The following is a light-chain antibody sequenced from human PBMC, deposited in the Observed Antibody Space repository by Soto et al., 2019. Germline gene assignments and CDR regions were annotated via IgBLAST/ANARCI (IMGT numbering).Light chain of an antibody. Sequence: PGERATLSCRASQSLRSGDLACYQQIPGQAPGLLIYGASSRATGIPDGFSGSGSGTDFNLTVSRLAPEDFAVYYCHQYANSPRTLGQGTKVDIK. CDR2: GAS. J-gene: IGKJ1*01. CDR1: QSLRSGD. V-gene: IGKV3-20*01. CDR3: HQYANSPRT.